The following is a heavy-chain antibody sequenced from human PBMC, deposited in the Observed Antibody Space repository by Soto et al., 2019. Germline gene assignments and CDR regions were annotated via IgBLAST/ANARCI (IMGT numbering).Heavy chain of an antibody. J-gene: IGHJ4*02. CDR2: MSYDGSNK. D-gene: IGHD4-17*01. V-gene: IGHV3-30*18. CDR1: GFAFSTYA. CDR3: AKDPGYGDYEDYFDY. Sequence: QVQLVESGGGVVQPGGSLRLSCAASGFAFSTYAMHWVRQAPGKGLEWVAVMSYDGSNKYYADSVKGRFTISRDNSKNTLYLQMNSLRTEDTAVYYCAKDPGYGDYEDYFDYWGQGTLVTVSS.